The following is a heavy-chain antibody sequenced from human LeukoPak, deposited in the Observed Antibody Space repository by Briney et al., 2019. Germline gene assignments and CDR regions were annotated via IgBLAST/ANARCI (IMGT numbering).Heavy chain of an antibody. V-gene: IGHV3-53*01. D-gene: IGHD4-23*01. CDR2: IYSGDST. CDR3: ARDGDDYGGNSAS. CDR1: GFTVSSNY. J-gene: IGHJ4*02. Sequence: GGSLRLSCAASGFTVSSNYMSWVRQAPGKGLEWVSVIYSGDSTYYADSVKGRFTISRDNAKNSLYLQMNSLRAEDTAVYYCARDGDDYGGNSASWGQGTLVTVSS.